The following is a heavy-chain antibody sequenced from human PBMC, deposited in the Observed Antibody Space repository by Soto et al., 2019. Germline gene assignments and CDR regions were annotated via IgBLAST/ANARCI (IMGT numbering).Heavy chain of an antibody. V-gene: IGHV4-30-4*01. J-gene: IGHJ4*02. CDR3: ARGVGGNYYETFFDY. CDR1: GGSLSSGDFY. CDR2: IYFRGNT. D-gene: IGHD1-26*01. Sequence: TLSLPCPVLGGSLSSGDFYWSWIRQPPGKGLEWIGYIYFRGNTYYNPSLKTRPTISLDTSKNQFSLRLSSVTAADTAVYYCARGVGGNYYETFFDYWGQGTLVTVSS.